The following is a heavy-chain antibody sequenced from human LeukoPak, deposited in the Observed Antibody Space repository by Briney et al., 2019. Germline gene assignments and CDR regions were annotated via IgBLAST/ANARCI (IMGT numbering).Heavy chain of an antibody. CDR1: GFTFSSYS. V-gene: IGHV3-21*01. Sequence: GGSLRLSCAASGFTFSSYSMNWVRQAPGKGLEWVSSISSSSSYICYADSVKGRFTISRDNAKNSLYLQMNSLRAEDTAVYYCAREGSNWFDPWGQGTLVTVSS. J-gene: IGHJ5*02. CDR2: ISSSSSYI. CDR3: AREGSNWFDP.